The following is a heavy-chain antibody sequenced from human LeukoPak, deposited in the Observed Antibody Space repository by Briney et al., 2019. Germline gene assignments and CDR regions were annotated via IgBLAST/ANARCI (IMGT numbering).Heavy chain of an antibody. V-gene: IGHV5-51*01. CDR1: GYSFTSYW. J-gene: IGHJ5*02. Sequence: KPGESLKISCKGSGYSFTSYWIGWVRQMPGKGLEWMGIIYPGDSDTRYSPSFQGQVTISADKSISTAYLQWSSLKASDTATYYCARSIDGGYYGSDWFDPWGQGTLVTVSS. D-gene: IGHD3-10*01. CDR2: IYPGDSDT. CDR3: ARSIDGGYYGSDWFDP.